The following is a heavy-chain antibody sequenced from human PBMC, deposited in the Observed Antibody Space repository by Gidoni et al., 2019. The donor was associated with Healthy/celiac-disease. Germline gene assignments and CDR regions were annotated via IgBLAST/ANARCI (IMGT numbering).Heavy chain of an antibody. CDR1: GGSISSRDYY. J-gene: IGHJ4*02. V-gene: IGHV4-30-4*01. CDR3: ARDHYDFWSGYSNFDY. CDR2: IYYSGST. Sequence: QVQLQESGPGLVKPSQTLSLTCTVSGGSISSRDYYWSWIRQPPGKGLEWIGYIYYSGSTYYNPSLKSRVTISVDTSKNQFSLKLSSVTAADTAVYYCARDHYDFWSGYSNFDYWGQGTLVTVSS. D-gene: IGHD3-3*01.